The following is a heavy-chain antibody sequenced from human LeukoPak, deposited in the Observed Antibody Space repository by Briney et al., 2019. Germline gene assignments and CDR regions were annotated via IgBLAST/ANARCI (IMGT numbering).Heavy chain of an antibody. Sequence: ASVKVSCKASGYTFTSYGISWVRQAPGQGLGWMGWIRVYNGDTNYAQKLQGRVTMTTDTSTSTAYMELRSLRSDDTAVYYCATGYCSTNCRIDYWGQGTLVSVSS. CDR3: ATGYCSTNCRIDY. CDR1: GYTFTSYG. CDR2: IRVYNGDT. J-gene: IGHJ4*02. D-gene: IGHD2-2*01. V-gene: IGHV1-18*01.